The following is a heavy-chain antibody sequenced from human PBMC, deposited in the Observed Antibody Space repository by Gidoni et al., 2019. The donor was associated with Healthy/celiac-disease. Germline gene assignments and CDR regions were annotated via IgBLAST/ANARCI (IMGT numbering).Heavy chain of an antibody. J-gene: IGHJ5*02. CDR2: IYTSGST. CDR1: GGPISSYY. Sequence: QVHLQESVPGLVKPSETLSLTCTVSGGPISSYYWSWIRQPAGKGPEWIGRIYTSGSTNYNPSLKSRVTMSVDTSKNQFSLKLSSVTAADTAVYYCARDADTLSNWFDPWGQGTLVTVSS. V-gene: IGHV4-4*07. CDR3: ARDADTLSNWFDP. D-gene: IGHD5-18*01.